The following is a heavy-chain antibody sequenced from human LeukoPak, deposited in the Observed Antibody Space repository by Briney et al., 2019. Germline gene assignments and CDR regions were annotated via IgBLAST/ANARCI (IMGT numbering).Heavy chain of an antibody. V-gene: IGHV1-2*02. CDR2: INPNSGAT. Sequence: GASVNVSCRASGYTFIDFGDYYIHWVRQAPGQGLEWMGWINPNSGATYYAHKFQGRVTMTRDTSISTAYMELSRLRSDDTAVYYCARDDYGDLDYRGQGTLVTVSS. CDR3: ARDDYGDLDY. CDR1: GYTFIDFGDYY. D-gene: IGHD4-17*01. J-gene: IGHJ4*02.